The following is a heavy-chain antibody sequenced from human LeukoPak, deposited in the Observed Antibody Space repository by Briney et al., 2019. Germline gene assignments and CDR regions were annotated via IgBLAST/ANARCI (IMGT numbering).Heavy chain of an antibody. Sequence: SETLSLTCTVSGGAVSSYYWSWIRQPPGKGLEWIGYFSYSGNTNYNPSLKSRVTISVDTSKNQFSLKLRSVTAADTAIYYCARGPLDSGYTYFDYWGQGTLVSVAS. J-gene: IGHJ4*02. CDR1: GGAVSSYY. D-gene: IGHD5-12*01. CDR2: FSYSGNT. V-gene: IGHV4-59*02. CDR3: ARGPLDSGYTYFDY.